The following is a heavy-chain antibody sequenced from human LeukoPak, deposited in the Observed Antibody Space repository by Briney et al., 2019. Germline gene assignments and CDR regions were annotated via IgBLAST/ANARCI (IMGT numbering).Heavy chain of an antibody. CDR3: ARERGIVAVPAAIFAPTWGARGTFDY. Sequence: SVKVSCKASGGTFSSYAISWVRQAPGQGLEWMGGIIPIFGSANYAQKFQGRVTITADESTSTAYMELSSLRSEDTAVYYCARERGIVAVPAAIFAPTWGARGTFDYWGQGTLVTVSS. J-gene: IGHJ4*02. CDR1: GGTFSSYA. V-gene: IGHV1-69*13. D-gene: IGHD2-2*01. CDR2: IIPIFGSA.